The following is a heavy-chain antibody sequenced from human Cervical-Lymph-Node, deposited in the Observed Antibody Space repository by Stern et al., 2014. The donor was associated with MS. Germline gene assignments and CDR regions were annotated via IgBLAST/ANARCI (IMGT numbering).Heavy chain of an antibody. CDR3: AKDRAVAMWDYYYGLDV. J-gene: IGHJ6*02. V-gene: IGHV3-9*01. CDR1: GLTFDDFA. Sequence: EVQLEESGGGLVQPGRSLRLSCVASGLTFDDFAIHWVRQAPGKGLEWVAGIMWNSASIGYADSVRGRFTISRDNAKNSLYLQMTSLRPEDTALYFCAKDRAVAMWDYYYGLDVWGQGTTVTVSS. CDR2: IMWNSASI. D-gene: IGHD2-15*01.